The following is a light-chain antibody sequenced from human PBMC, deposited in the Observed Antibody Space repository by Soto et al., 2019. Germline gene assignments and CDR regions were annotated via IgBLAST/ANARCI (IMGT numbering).Light chain of an antibody. CDR1: SGHSSYA. CDR3: QTWGTGLLV. CDR2: LHSDGSH. J-gene: IGLJ3*02. Sequence: QLVLTQSPSASASLGASVKLTCTLSSGHSSYAIAWHQQQPEKGPRYLMKLHSDGSHSKGDGIPDRLSGSSSGAERYLTISSLPSEDEADYYCQTWGTGLLVFGGGTKLTVL. V-gene: IGLV4-69*01.